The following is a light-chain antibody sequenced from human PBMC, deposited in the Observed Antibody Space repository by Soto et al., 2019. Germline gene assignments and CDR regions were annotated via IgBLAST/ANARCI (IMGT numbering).Light chain of an antibody. J-gene: IGLJ2*01. Sequence: QSVLTQPRSVSGSPGQSVTISCTGTSSDVGGYNYVSWYQQHPDKAPKLMIYDLTTRPAGVPDRFSGSKSGNTASLTISGLQAEDEADYYCCSYAGSLTLLFGGGTKVTVL. CDR2: DLT. CDR3: CSYAGSLTLL. V-gene: IGLV2-11*01. CDR1: SSDVGGYNY.